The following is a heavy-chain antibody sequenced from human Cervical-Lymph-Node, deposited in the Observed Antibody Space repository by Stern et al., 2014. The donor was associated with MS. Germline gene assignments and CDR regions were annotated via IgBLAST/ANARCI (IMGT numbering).Heavy chain of an antibody. Sequence: QVQLGQSGAEVRKPGASVRLSCKASGYLFTSDDINWVRQASGQGLEWMGWMNPDSGDTGLEQKFRGRVTMTRDISTSTAYMELSSLTSEDSAVYYCTKAWGYWGRGTQVTVSS. CDR1: GYLFTSDD. D-gene: IGHD7-27*01. CDR2: MNPDSGDT. CDR3: TKAWGY. V-gene: IGHV1-8*01. J-gene: IGHJ4*02.